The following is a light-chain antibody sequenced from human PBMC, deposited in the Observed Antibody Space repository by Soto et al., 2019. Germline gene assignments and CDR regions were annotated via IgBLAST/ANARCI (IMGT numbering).Light chain of an antibody. J-gene: IGKJ1*01. Sequence: EIVLTQSPGTLSLSPGERVTLSCRATQSVGSSYLACYQQKPGQAPRLLIYGATSRATGIPDWFSGSGSGTYITLIISLLEPEDLALYFCQQNSNSRAFGQGTKVEIK. CDR3: QQNSNSRA. CDR1: QSVGSSY. CDR2: GAT. V-gene: IGKV3-20*01.